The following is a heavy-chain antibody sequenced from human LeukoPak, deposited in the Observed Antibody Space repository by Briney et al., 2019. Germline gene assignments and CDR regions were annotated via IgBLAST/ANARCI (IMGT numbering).Heavy chain of an antibody. CDR3: ASTYGTMIRGVITYFDY. CDR2: ISYGGSNK. V-gene: IGHV3-30-3*01. CDR1: GFTFSSYA. J-gene: IGHJ4*02. D-gene: IGHD3-10*01. Sequence: GGSLRLSCAASGFTFSSYAMHWVRQAPGKGLEWVAVISYGGSNKYYADSVKGRFTISRDNAKNSLYLQMNSLRAEDTAVYYCASTYGTMIRGVITYFDYWGQGTLVTVSS.